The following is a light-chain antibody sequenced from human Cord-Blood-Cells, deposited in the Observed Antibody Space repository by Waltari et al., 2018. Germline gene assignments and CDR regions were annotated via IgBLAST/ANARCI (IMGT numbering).Light chain of an antibody. CDR3: QQSYSTPFT. J-gene: IGKJ3*01. V-gene: IGKV1-39*01. Sequence: DIQMTHSLSPLSASVGERVPLTCRASQRISSYLNWYQQKPGKAPKLLIYAASSLQSGVPSRFSGSGSGTDFTLTISSLQPEDFATYYCQQSYSTPFTFGPGTKVEIK. CDR1: QRISSY. CDR2: AAS.